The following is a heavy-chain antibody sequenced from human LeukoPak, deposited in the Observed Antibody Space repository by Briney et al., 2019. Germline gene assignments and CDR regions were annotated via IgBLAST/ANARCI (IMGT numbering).Heavy chain of an antibody. CDR2: ISSSSSTI. CDR1: GFTFSSYS. D-gene: IGHD4-11*01. Sequence: PGGSLRLSCAASGFTFSSYSMNWVRQAPGKGLEWVSYISSSSSTIYYADSVKGRFTISRDNAKNSLYLQMNSLRAEDTAVYYCARVPHYSNYDLDYYYYMDVWGKGTTVTVSS. V-gene: IGHV3-48*04. CDR3: ARVPHYSNYDLDYYYYMDV. J-gene: IGHJ6*03.